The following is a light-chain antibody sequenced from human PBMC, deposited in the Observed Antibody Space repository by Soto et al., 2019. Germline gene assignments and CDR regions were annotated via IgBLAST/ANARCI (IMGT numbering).Light chain of an antibody. CDR1: QSVSSSY. CDR3: QQYGSPPMYT. Sequence: EIVLTQSPGTLSLSPGERATLSCSASQSVSSSYLAWYQQKPGQAPRLLIYGASSRATGIPDRFSGSGSGTDFTLTISRLEPEDFAVYYCQQYGSPPMYTFGQGTKLEIK. V-gene: IGKV3-20*01. CDR2: GAS. J-gene: IGKJ2*01.